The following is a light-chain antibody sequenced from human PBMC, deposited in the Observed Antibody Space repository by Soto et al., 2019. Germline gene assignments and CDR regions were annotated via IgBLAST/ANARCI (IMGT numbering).Light chain of an antibody. CDR3: QQRSNWPIT. J-gene: IGKJ5*01. V-gene: IGKV3-11*01. CDR1: QSVSSY. Sequence: EIVLTQSPATLSLSPGERATLSCRASQSVSSYLAWYQQKPGQAPRLLIYDASNRATGIPARLSGSGSGTDFTHTISRLEPEDFAFYYCQQRSNWPITCGQGTRLEIK. CDR2: DAS.